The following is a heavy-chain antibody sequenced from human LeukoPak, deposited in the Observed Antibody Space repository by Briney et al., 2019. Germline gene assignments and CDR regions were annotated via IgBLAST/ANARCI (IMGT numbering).Heavy chain of an antibody. CDR3: ASSGDYSHHCFQH. CDR2: IRQDGSER. CDR1: GFSFTSYW. Sequence: GGSLRLSCAASGFSFTSYWMSWVRQAPGKGLEWVANIRQDGSERYYVDSVKGRFTISRDNAKNSLYLQMNSLRAEDTAVYYCASSGDYSHHCFQHWGQGTLVTVSS. V-gene: IGHV3-7*01. D-gene: IGHD4-11*01. J-gene: IGHJ1*01.